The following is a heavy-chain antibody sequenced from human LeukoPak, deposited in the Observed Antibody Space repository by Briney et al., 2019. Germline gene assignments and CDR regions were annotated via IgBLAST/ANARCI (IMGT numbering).Heavy chain of an antibody. Sequence: PGGSLRLSCAASGLTFSSYSMNWVRQAPGKGLEWVSSISSSSSYIYYADSVKGRFTISRDNAKNSLYLQMNSLRAEDTAVYYCARAEYYYDSSGYFAPFDPWGQGTLVTVSS. V-gene: IGHV3-21*01. CDR2: ISSSSSYI. J-gene: IGHJ5*02. CDR1: GLTFSSYS. CDR3: ARAEYYYDSSGYFAPFDP. D-gene: IGHD3-22*01.